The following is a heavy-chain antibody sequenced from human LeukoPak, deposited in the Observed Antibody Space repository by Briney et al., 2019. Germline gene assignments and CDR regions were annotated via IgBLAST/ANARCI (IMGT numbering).Heavy chain of an antibody. Sequence: KPGGSLRLSCAASGFTFTDSYMTWVRQAPGKGLEWISYISSHGSTIYYADSVKGRFTISRDSANNSLYLQMNSLTAADTALYFRARVNMIRGVIDYWGQGTLVTVSS. D-gene: IGHD3-10*01. CDR2: ISSHGSTI. J-gene: IGHJ4*02. V-gene: IGHV3-11*04. CDR1: GFTFTDSY. CDR3: ARVNMIRGVIDY.